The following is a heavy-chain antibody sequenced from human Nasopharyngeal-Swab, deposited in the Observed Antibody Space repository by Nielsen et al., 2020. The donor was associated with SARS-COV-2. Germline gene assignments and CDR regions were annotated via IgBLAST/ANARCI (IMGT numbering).Heavy chain of an antibody. CDR3: TRDAFDY. V-gene: IGHV3-73*01. CDR1: GFTFSGSA. Sequence: GESLKISCAASGFTFSGSAMHWVRQASGKGLEWVGRIRSKANSYATAYAASVKGRFTISRDDSKNTAYLQMNSLKTEDAAVYYCTRDAFDYWGQGTLVTVSS. J-gene: IGHJ4*02. CDR2: IRSKANSYAT.